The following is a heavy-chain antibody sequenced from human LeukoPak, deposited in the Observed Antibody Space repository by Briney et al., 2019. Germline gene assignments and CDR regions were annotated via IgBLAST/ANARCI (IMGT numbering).Heavy chain of an antibody. Sequence: ASVTVSCKASGYTFTGYYIHWVRQAPGQGRKWMGWINPNSGGTNYAQKFQGRVTMTRDTSISTAYMELSRLRSDDTAVYYCARDQYSSSSSDSWGQGTLVTVSS. J-gene: IGHJ4*02. CDR2: INPNSGGT. CDR3: ARDQYSSSSSDS. D-gene: IGHD6-6*01. CDR1: GYTFTGYY. V-gene: IGHV1-2*02.